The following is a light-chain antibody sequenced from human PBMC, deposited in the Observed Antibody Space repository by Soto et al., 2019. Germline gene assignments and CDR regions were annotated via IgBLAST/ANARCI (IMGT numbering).Light chain of an antibody. CDR1: SSNIGAGYD. J-gene: IGLJ1*01. CDR2: GNI. Sequence: QSVLTQPPSVSGAPGQRVTISCTGSSSNIGAGYDVHWYQQRPGTAPKLLIFGNINRPSGVPDRFSGSKSGTSASLAITGLQAEDEADYYCNSYAGGIYVFGTGTKVTVL. V-gene: IGLV1-40*01. CDR3: NSYAGGIYV.